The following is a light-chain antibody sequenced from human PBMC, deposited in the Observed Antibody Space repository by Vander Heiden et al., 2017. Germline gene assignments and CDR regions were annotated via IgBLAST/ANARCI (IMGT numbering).Light chain of an antibody. J-gene: IGKJ1*01. Sequence: IVMTQSADSLAVSLGERATINCKSSQSVLYSSNNKNYLAWYQQKPGQPPKLVIYWASTRESAVPDRFSGSGSGTDFTLTIISLQAEDVAVYYCQQDASTPWTFGQGTKVEIK. CDR2: WAS. CDR1: QSVLYSSNNKNY. CDR3: QQDASTPWT. V-gene: IGKV4-1*01.